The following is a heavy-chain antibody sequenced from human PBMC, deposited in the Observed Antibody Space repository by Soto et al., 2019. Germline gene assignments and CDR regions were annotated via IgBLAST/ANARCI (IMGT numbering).Heavy chain of an antibody. CDR1: GDSITSGVHY. V-gene: IGHV4-31*03. CDR3: ARRHGASFDY. Sequence: PSETLSLTCTVSGDSITSGVHYWSWIRQLPGKGLEWIGYIFYSGPTYYNPSLKSRVAISVDTSKNQFSLKLNSVTAADTAVYYCARRHGASFDYWGQGTLVTVSS. J-gene: IGHJ4*02. CDR2: IFYSGPT. D-gene: IGHD4-17*01.